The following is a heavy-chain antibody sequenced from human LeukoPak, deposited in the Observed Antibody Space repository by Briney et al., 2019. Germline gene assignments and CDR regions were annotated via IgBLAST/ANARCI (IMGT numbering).Heavy chain of an antibody. Sequence: TGGSLRLSCAVSGFTVSTYYMTWVRQALGKGLEWVSAITGSGDRTYYADSVKGRFTISRDNSKNTLYLQMNSLRAEDTALYYCAKGTYGSGTYGAHDYWGQGTLVTVSS. J-gene: IGHJ4*02. CDR3: AKGTYGSGTYGAHDY. CDR1: GFTVSTYY. V-gene: IGHV3-23*01. CDR2: ITGSGDRT. D-gene: IGHD3-10*01.